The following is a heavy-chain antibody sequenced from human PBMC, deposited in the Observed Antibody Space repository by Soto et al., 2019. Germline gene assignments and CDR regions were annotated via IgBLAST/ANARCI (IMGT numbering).Heavy chain of an antibody. Sequence: QVQLVQSGAEVKKPGASVKVSCKESGYNFNSFYMHWVRQAPGQGFEWMGIIKPRGGSRSYSKKFQGRLTMPHDTYTSTVYMELGSLTSEDTAVYYCARGGSVALVTDRPDYWGQGALVTVPS. V-gene: IGHV1-46*02. CDR3: ARGGSVALVTDRPDY. CDR1: GYNFNSFY. CDR2: IKPRGGSR. D-gene: IGHD3-10*01. J-gene: IGHJ4*02.